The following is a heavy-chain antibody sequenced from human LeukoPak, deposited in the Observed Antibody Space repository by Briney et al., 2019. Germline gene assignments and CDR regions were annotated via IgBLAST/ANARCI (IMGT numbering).Heavy chain of an antibody. CDR3: ARGTGLDY. D-gene: IGHD2-8*02. V-gene: IGHV4-34*01. J-gene: IGHJ4*02. CDR2: INHSGST. CDR1: GGSFSGYY. Sequence: SETLSLTCAVYGGSFSGYYWSWIRQPPGKELEWIGEINHSGSTNYNPSLKSRVTISVDTSKNQFSLKLSSVTAADTAVYYCARGTGLDYWGQGTLVTISS.